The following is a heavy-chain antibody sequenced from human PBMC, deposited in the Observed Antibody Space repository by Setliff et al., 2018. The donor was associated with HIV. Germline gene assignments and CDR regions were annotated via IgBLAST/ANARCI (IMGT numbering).Heavy chain of an antibody. CDR2: IYHSGST. CDR3: ARGTAPRRGTNYGGNYPLDY. J-gene: IGHJ4*02. CDR1: GGSISSSSYY. V-gene: IGHV4-39*07. Sequence: SETLSLTCTVSGGSISSSSYYWGWVRQPPGKGLEWLGSIYHSGSTYYNPSPESRVTISIDTSNHQFSLKLSSVTPADTAVYFCARGTAPRRGTNYGGNYPLDYWGQGTLVTVSS. D-gene: IGHD4-17*01.